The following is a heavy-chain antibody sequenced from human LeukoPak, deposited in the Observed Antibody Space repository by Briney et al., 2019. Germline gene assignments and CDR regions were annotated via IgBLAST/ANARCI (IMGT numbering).Heavy chain of an antibody. CDR2: IRYDGSNK. D-gene: IGHD6-13*01. CDR1: GFTFSRYG. CDR3: AKDARGAGTYYNPTYFDY. V-gene: IGHV3-30*02. J-gene: IGHJ4*02. Sequence: GGSLRLSCAASGFTFSRYGMHWVRQAPGKGLEWVAFIRYDGSNKYYADSVKGRFTISRDNSKNTLYLQMNSLRAEDTAVYYCAKDARGAGTYYNPTYFDYWGQGTLVTVSS.